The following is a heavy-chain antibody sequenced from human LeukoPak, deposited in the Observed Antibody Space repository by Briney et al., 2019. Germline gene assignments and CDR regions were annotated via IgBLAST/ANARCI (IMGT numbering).Heavy chain of an antibody. Sequence: ASVKVCCKASGYTFTNYYIHWVRQAPGQGLEGMGIINSSGGSTTYAQKFQGRLTLTRDTSPSTVYMELRSLRSEDTAVYSCVREAVAGTLGYWGQGTLVTVSS. CDR3: VREAVAGTLGY. J-gene: IGHJ4*02. V-gene: IGHV1-46*01. CDR2: INSSGGST. CDR1: GYTFTNYY. D-gene: IGHD6-19*01.